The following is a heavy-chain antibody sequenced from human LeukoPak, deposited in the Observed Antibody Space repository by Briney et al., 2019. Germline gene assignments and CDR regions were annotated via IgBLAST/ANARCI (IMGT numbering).Heavy chain of an antibody. D-gene: IGHD2-21*02. CDR1: GGSISSYY. J-gene: IGHJ5*02. CDR2: IYYNGST. Sequence: SETLSLTCTVSGGSISSYYWSWIRQPPGKGLEWIGYIYYNGSTNYNPSLKSRVTISVDTSKNQFSLKLSSVTAADTAVYYCARICGGDCNNWFDPWGQGTLVTVSS. V-gene: IGHV4-59*01. CDR3: ARICGGDCNNWFDP.